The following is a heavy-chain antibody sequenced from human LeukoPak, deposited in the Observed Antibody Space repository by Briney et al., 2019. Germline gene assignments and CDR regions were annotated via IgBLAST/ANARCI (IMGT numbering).Heavy chain of an antibody. CDR1: GFTFSNAW. CDR3: ARGSPMGQLERHDY. J-gene: IGHJ4*02. Sequence: GGSLRLSCAASGFTFSNAWMSWVRQAPGKGLEWVGRIKSKTDGGTTDYAAPVKGRFTISRDNAKNSLYLQMNSLRAEDTAVYYCARGSPMGQLERHDYWGQGTLVTVSS. V-gene: IGHV3-15*01. D-gene: IGHD1-1*01. CDR2: IKSKTDGGTT.